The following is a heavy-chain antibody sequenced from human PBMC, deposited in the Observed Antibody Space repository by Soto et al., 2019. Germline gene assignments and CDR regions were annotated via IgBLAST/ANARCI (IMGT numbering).Heavy chain of an antibody. CDR3: ARTNIRGNYFYSLDV. CDR1: GYTFTAYY. J-gene: IGHJ6*02. Sequence: ASVKVSCKASGYTFTAYYIHWVRQAPGQGLEWMGWINPNSGGTHYAQKFQGRVTMTGDTSLSTAYMELTSLRPDDTAVYYCARTNIRGNYFYSLDVWGQGTTVTVSS. D-gene: IGHD3-16*01. CDR2: INPNSGGT. V-gene: IGHV1-2*02.